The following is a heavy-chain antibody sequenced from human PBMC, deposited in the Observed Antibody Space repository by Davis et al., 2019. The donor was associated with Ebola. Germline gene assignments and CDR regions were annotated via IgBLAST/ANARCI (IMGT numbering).Heavy chain of an antibody. J-gene: IGHJ5*02. CDR3: ARASIVVVIINWFDP. V-gene: IGHV3-30-3*01. CDR1: GFTFSDYE. CDR2: ISYDGSNK. D-gene: IGHD3-22*01. Sequence: GESLKISCTASGFTFSDYEMNWVRQAPGKGLEWVAVISYDGSNKYYADSVKGRFTISRDNSKNTLYLQMNSLRAEDTAVYYCARASIVVVIINWFDPWGQGTLVTVSS.